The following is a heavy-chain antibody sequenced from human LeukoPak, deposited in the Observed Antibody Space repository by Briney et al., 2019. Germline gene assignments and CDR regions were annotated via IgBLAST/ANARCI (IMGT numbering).Heavy chain of an antibody. J-gene: IGHJ3*02. V-gene: IGHV5-51*03. CDR3: VRIFSGYAFDM. D-gene: IGHD1-26*01. CDR2: IYPGDSET. Sequence: KPGESLKISCKGSGYSFTGYWIGWVRQMPGKGLEWMAIIYPGDSETRYSPSFQGQVTISADKSLSTAYLQCSSLKASDTAMYYCVRIFSGYAFDMWGHGTLVTVSS. CDR1: GYSFTGYW.